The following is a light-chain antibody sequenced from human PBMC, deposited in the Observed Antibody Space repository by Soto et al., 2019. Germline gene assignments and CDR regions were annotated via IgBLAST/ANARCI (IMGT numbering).Light chain of an antibody. CDR1: SSNIGTSS. Sequence: QSVLTQPHSASGTPGQRVTISCSGSSSNIGTSSVHWFQQLPGTAPKLLISTTNQRPSGVPERFSGSKSGTSASLAISGLQCEDEADYYCAAWDASLNGHVFGTGTKLTV. CDR3: AAWDASLNGHV. J-gene: IGLJ1*01. V-gene: IGLV1-44*01. CDR2: TTN.